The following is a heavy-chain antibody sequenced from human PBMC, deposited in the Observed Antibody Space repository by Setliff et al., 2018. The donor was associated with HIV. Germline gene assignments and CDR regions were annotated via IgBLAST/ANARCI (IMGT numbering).Heavy chain of an antibody. D-gene: IGHD1-20*01. CDR1: GFTFSSYS. V-gene: IGHV3-21*06. CDR3: ARYKWNNWIFGWFDP. Sequence: GGSLRLSCAASGFTFSSYSMNWVRQAPGKGLEWVSFISSSSSYIYYADSVKGRFTISRDNAENSLFLQMNSLRAEDTAVYYCARYKWNNWIFGWFDPWGQGTQVTVSS. J-gene: IGHJ5*02. CDR2: ISSSSSYI.